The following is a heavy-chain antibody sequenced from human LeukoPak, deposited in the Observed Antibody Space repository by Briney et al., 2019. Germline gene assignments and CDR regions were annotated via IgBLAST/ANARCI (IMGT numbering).Heavy chain of an antibody. D-gene: IGHD1-1*01. V-gene: IGHV1-18*01. Sequence: ASVKVSCKASGYTFTSYGISWVRQAPGQGLEWMGWISAYNGNTNYAQKLQGRVTMTTDTSTSTVYMELRSLRSDDTAVYYCARVLNWNGAFDYWGQGTLVTVSS. CDR1: GYTFTSYG. CDR3: ARVLNWNGAFDY. J-gene: IGHJ4*02. CDR2: ISAYNGNT.